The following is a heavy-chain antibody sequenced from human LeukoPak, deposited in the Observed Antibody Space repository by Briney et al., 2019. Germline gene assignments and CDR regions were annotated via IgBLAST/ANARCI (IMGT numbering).Heavy chain of an antibody. CDR1: GFMFDDYD. J-gene: IGHJ4*02. CDR2: INWKGGYI. Sequence: GGSLRLSCVASGFMFDDYDMSWVRQAPGKGLEWVSNINWKGGYIGYADSVKGRFTISRDNAKNSLYLQMNSLRADDTAVYYCTRDPPYSSGYGGFDYWGQGTLVTVSS. D-gene: IGHD3-22*01. CDR3: TRDPPYSSGYGGFDY. V-gene: IGHV3-20*04.